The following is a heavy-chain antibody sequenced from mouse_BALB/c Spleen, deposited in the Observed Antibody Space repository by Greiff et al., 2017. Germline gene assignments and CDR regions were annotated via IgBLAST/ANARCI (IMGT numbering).Heavy chain of an antibody. CDR2: ILPGSGST. Sequence: QVQLKQSGAELMKPGASVKISCKATGYTFSSYWIEWVKQRPGHGLEWIGEILPGSGSTNYNEKFKGKATFTADTSSNTAYMQLSSLTSEDSAVYYCARGKYYGSSYVAWFAYWGQGTLVTVSA. V-gene: IGHV1-9*01. J-gene: IGHJ3*01. CDR1: GYTFSSYW. D-gene: IGHD1-1*01. CDR3: ARGKYYGSSYVAWFAY.